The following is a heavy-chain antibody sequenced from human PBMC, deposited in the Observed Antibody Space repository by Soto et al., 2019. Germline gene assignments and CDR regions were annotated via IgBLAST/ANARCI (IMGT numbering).Heavy chain of an antibody. J-gene: IGHJ5*02. CDR3: ARVPSSFGQQMADFDP. CDR2: ISKDGSSQ. V-gene: IGHV3-30-3*01. CDR1: GFTFSNYA. Sequence: QVQLVESGGGVVQPGRSLRLSCAASGFTFSNYAMHWVRQAPGKGLEWVAVISKDGSSQFYADSVRGRFTISRDNSKNTLFLQMNNLRPEDTAVYYCARVPSSFGQQMADFDPGGQGILVTVSS. D-gene: IGHD6-13*01.